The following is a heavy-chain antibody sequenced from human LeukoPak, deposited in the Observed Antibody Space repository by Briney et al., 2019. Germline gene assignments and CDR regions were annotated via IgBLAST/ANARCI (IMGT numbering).Heavy chain of an antibody. D-gene: IGHD3-10*01. CDR1: GFTFSSYW. CDR2: IKQDGSEK. V-gene: IGHV3-7*01. J-gene: IGHJ4*02. CDR3: ARKDPWWFGEYLDY. Sequence: PGGSLRLSCAASGFTFSSYWMSWVRQAPGKGLEWVADIKQDGSEKYYVDSVKGRFTISRDNAKNSLYLQMNSLRAEDTAVYYCARKDPWWFGEYLDYWGQGTLVTVSS.